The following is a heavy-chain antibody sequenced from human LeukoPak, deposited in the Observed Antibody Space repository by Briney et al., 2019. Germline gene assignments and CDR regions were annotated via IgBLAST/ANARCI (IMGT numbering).Heavy chain of an antibody. V-gene: IGHV3-30*02. CDR1: GFTFSSFG. CDR2: IRFDGSNT. CDR3: ARVRYDFWSGHDPAGAFDI. J-gene: IGHJ3*02. D-gene: IGHD3-3*01. Sequence: PGGSLRLSCAASGFTFSSFGMHWVRQAPGKGLEWVSFIRFDGSNTYYADSVKGRFTISRDNAKNSLYLQMNSLRAEDTAVYYCARVRYDFWSGHDPAGAFDIWGQGTMVTVSS.